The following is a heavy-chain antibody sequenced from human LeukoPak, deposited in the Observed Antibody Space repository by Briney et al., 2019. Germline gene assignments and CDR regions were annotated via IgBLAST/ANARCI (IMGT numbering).Heavy chain of an antibody. J-gene: IGHJ6*03. CDR1: GGSFSGYY. CDR3: ARVKDPRGYYYYYYMDV. V-gene: IGHV4-34*01. Sequence: SETLSLTCAVYGGSFSGYYWSWIRQPPGKGLEWIGEINHSGGTKYNPSLKSRVTISVDTSKNQFSLKLSSVTAADTAMYYCARVKDPRGYYYYYYMDVWGKGTTVTVSS. D-gene: IGHD3-16*01. CDR2: INHSGGT.